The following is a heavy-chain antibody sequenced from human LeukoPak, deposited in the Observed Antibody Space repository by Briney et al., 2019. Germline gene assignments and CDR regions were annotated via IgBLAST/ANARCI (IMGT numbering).Heavy chain of an antibody. D-gene: IGHD3-22*01. V-gene: IGHV3-21*01. CDR3: ARDFLHYYDSSGYYDY. CDR2: ISSSSSYI. CDR1: GFTFSSYE. Sequence: PGGSLRLSCAASGFTFSSYEMNWVRQAPGKGLEWVSSISSSSSYIYYADSVKGRFTISRDNAKNSLYLQMNSLRAEDTAVYYCARDFLHYYDSSGYYDYWGQGTLVTVSS. J-gene: IGHJ4*02.